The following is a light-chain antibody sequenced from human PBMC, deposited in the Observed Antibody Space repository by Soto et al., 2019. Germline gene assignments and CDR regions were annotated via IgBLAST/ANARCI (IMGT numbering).Light chain of an antibody. J-gene: IGLJ1*01. CDR3: AAWDDSLNGLV. Sequence: SVLTQPPSASGTPGQRVTISCSGSSSNIGSNTVNWYQQLPGTAPKLLIYSNNQRPSGVPDRFSGSKSGTSASLAISGLQSEDEAHYYCAAWDDSLNGLVFGTGTKLTVL. V-gene: IGLV1-44*01. CDR2: SNN. CDR1: SSNIGSNT.